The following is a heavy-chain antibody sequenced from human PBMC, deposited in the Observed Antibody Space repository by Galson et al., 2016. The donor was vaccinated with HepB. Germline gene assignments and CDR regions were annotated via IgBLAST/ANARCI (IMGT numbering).Heavy chain of an antibody. Sequence: SLRLSCAASEFIFSDFAFSWVRQAPGKGLGWLSSISGSGNTNYADSVKGRFIISRDNSKGTLYLEMNSLRAEDTAIYYCARYSSAWSLDTWGQGTLVTVSS. CDR2: ISGSGNT. D-gene: IGHD6-19*01. CDR1: EFIFSDFA. J-gene: IGHJ5*02. CDR3: ARYSSAWSLDT. V-gene: IGHV3-23*01.